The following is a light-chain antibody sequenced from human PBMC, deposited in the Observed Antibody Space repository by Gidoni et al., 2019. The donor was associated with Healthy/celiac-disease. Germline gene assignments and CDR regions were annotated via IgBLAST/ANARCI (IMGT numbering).Light chain of an antibody. V-gene: IGLV2-14*03. CDR3: SSYTSSSTLV. CDR2: DVS. J-gene: IGLJ2*01. CDR1: SSEVGGYNY. Sequence: QSALTQPASVSVSPGQSITISCTGTSSEVGGYNYVSWYQQHPGKATKLMIYDVSNRPSGVSNRFSGSKSGNTASLTISGLQAEDEADYYCSSYTSSSTLVFGGGTKLTVL.